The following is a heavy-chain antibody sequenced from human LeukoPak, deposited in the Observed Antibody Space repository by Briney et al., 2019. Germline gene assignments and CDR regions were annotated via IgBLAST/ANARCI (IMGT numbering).Heavy chain of an antibody. CDR2: IYYSGST. J-gene: IGHJ4*02. D-gene: IGHD6-13*01. CDR1: GGSISSYY. V-gene: IGHV4-59*01. Sequence: SETLSLTCTVSGGSISSYYWSWIRQPPGKGLEWIGYIYYSGSTNYNPSLESRVTISVDTSNNQFSLRLSSVTAADTAVYYCARGLSSHSNNWQGVFDYRGQGALVTVSS. CDR3: ARGLSSHSNNWQGVFDY.